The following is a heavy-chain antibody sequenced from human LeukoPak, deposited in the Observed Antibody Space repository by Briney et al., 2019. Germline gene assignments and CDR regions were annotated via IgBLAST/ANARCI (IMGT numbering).Heavy chain of an antibody. J-gene: IGHJ4*02. V-gene: IGHV4-61*05. CDR2: IYYSGST. CDR1: GGSISSSSYY. Sequence: ESSETLSLTCTVSGGSISSSSYYWSWIRQPPGRGLEWIGYIYYSGSTNYNPSLKSRVTISVDTSKNQFSLRLTSVTAADTAVYSYARHTPDLGSGTYFDYWGQGTLVTVSS. D-gene: IGHD3-10*01. CDR3: ARHTPDLGSGTYFDY.